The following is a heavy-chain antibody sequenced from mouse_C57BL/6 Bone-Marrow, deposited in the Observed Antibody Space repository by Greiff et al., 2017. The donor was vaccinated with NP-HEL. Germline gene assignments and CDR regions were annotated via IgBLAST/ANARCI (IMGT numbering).Heavy chain of an antibody. CDR2: IYPGSGST. Sequence: QVQLKQPGAELVKPGASVKMSCKASGYTFTSYWITWVQQRPGQGLEWIGDIYPGSGSTNYNEKFKSKSTLTVDTSSSTAYMQLSSLTSEYSAVYYGARWRGYYDAMDYWGQGTSVTVSS. D-gene: IGHD2-2*01. CDR1: GYTFTSYW. J-gene: IGHJ4*01. V-gene: IGHV1-55*01. CDR3: ARWRGYYDAMDY.